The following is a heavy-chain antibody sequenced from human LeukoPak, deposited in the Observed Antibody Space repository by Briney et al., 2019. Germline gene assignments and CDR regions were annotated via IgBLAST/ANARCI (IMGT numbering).Heavy chain of an antibody. D-gene: IGHD3-22*01. V-gene: IGHV3-15*01. CDR2: IRSNSDGGTI. CDR1: GFTFSSYW. CDR3: ATDFYDST. J-gene: IGHJ5*02. Sequence: GGSLRLSCAASGFTFSSYWMSWVRQAPGKGLEWVGRIRSNSDGGTIDYAAPVKGRFTLSRDDSKTTLYLQMNSLQTEDTAVYYCATDFYDSTWGQGTLVTVSS.